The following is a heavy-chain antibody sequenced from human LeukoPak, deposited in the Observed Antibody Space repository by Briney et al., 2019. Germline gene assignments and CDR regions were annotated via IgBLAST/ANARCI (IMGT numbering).Heavy chain of an antibody. V-gene: IGHV3-23*01. Sequence: GGSLRLSCAASGFTFSIYAMSWVRQAPGKGLEWVSAISGSGGSTYYADSVKGRFTISRDNSKNTLYLQMNSLRAEDTAVYYCAREAIRASGWYGDFDYWGQGTLVTVSS. CDR2: ISGSGGST. D-gene: IGHD6-19*01. CDR1: GFTFSIYA. CDR3: AREAIRASGWYGDFDY. J-gene: IGHJ4*02.